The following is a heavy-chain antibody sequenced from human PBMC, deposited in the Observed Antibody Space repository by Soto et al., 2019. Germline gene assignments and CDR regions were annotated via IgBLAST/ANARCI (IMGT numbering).Heavy chain of an antibody. Sequence: SETLSLTCTVSGGSISSGCYYWSWIRQHPGKGLEWIGYIYYSGSTYYNPSLKSRVTISVDTSKNQFSLKLSSVTAADTAVYYCARVCNYYDSSGGGDYYYYGMDVWGQGTTVTVSS. J-gene: IGHJ6*02. V-gene: IGHV4-31*03. CDR3: ARVCNYYDSSGGGDYYYYGMDV. CDR2: IYYSGST. CDR1: GGSISSGCYY. D-gene: IGHD3-22*01.